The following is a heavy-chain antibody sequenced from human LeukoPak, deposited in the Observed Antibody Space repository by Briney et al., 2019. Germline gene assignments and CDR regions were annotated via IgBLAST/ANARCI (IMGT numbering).Heavy chain of an antibody. J-gene: IGHJ4*02. D-gene: IGHD3-22*01. Sequence: LNWSVIGCSIISDCWGSTGPPQGTGLEWIGYFRYIGNNNYTPSLKPGVPISVHTSKNHFSLKLRSVTAEATAVYYCARGLNGGSSGYYYVYWGQGTLVTDSS. V-gene: IGHV4-59*01. CDR3: ARGLNGGSSGYYYVY. CDR2: FRYIGNN. CDR1: GCSIISDC.